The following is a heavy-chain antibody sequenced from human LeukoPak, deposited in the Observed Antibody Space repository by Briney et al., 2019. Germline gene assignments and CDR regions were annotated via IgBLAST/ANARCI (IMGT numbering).Heavy chain of an antibody. V-gene: IGHV4-4*07. CDR3: ARSRGTALITRFDY. J-gene: IGHJ4*02. CDR2: INTSGST. D-gene: IGHD5-18*01. CDR1: GGSISNYY. Sequence: PQTLSLTCTVSGGSISNYYWSSIRQPPGKGLEWIGRINTSGSTNYNPSLESRVTMSVYTTNNQFSLKLNSVAAADTAVYFCARSRGTALITRFDYWGQGTLVTVSS.